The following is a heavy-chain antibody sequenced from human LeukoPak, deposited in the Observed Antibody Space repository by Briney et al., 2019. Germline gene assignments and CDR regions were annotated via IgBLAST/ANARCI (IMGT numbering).Heavy chain of an antibody. D-gene: IGHD4-23*01. CDR1: GFTFSSYA. CDR2: IYDSGRT. V-gene: IGHV4-38-2*01. CDR3: ARVEGYGGYTVRVIRD. Sequence: PGGSLRLSCAASGFTFSSYAMSWVRQAPGKGLELIGIIYDSGRTYCNPSLKSRVTISIDTSKNQFSLKVNSVTAADTAVYYCARVEGYGGYTVRVIRDWGQGTLVTVSS. J-gene: IGHJ4*02.